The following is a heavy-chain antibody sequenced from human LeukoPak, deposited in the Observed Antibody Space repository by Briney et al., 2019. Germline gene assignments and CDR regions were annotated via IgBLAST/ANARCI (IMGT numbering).Heavy chain of an antibody. J-gene: IGHJ6*03. CDR2: IKTKQDGGTT. CDR1: GFTFGNAW. Sequence: GGSLRLACAASGFTFGNAWMNWVRQAPGKGLELVGRIKTKQDGGTTDYATPVKGRFTISRDDSRNTLYLQMNSLRTDDTAIYYCTAIREYCDSAGCYSPYFYYYMDVWGKGTTVAVSS. D-gene: IGHD2-15*01. CDR3: TAIREYCDSAGCYSPYFYYYMDV. V-gene: IGHV3-15*01.